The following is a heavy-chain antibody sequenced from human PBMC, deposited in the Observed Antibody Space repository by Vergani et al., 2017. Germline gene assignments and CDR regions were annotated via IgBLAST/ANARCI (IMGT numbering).Heavy chain of an antibody. D-gene: IGHD2-2*01. J-gene: IGHJ6*03. CDR2: ISGSGGST. CDR3: ARHPLGYCSSTSGYDHYYYYMDV. CDR1: GFTFSSYA. Sequence: EVQLLESGGGLVQPGGSLRLSCAASGFTFSSYAMSWVRQAPGKGLEWVSAISGSGGSTYYADSVKGRFTISRDNSKNTLYLQMNSLRAEDTAVYYCARHPLGYCSSTSGYDHYYYYMDVWGKGP. V-gene: IGHV3-23*01.